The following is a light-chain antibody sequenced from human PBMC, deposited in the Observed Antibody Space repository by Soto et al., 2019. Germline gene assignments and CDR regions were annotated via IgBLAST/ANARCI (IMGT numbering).Light chain of an antibody. CDR2: GAS. Sequence: EIVLTQSPGTLSLSPGERATLSCRASQSVSNNYLAWYQQKPGQAPRLLIYGASNRATGIPDRFSGSGSGTDFTLTISRLEPEDFAVYYCQQYNNWPLYFGPGTKVDIK. CDR3: QQYNNWPLY. V-gene: IGKV3-20*01. J-gene: IGKJ3*01. CDR1: QSVSNNY.